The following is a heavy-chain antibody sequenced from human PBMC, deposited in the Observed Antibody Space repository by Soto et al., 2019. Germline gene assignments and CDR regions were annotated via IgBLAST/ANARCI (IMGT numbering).Heavy chain of an antibody. CDR3: ARDARGGDGYNNFDY. Sequence: EVQLVESGGGLVQPGGSLRLSCAASGFTFSSYEMNWVRQAPGKGLEWVSYISSSGSTIYYADSVKGRFTISRDNAKNSLYLQMNSLRAEDTAVYYCARDARGGDGYNNFDYWGQGTLVTVSS. CDR1: GFTFSSYE. V-gene: IGHV3-48*03. J-gene: IGHJ4*02. D-gene: IGHD3-16*01. CDR2: ISSSGSTI.